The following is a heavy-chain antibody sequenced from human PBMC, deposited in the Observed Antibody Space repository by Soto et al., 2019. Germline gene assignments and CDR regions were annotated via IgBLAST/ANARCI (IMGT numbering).Heavy chain of an antibody. CDR2: IDDRGSV. Sequence: QVQLQQWGAGQLRPWETLSLTCGVSGGSFSGYYWAWFRQSPGKWLEWIGEIDDRGSVNYTPSLNSRVSITVDTSKNHYSLNLRSVTAADTAVYYCASESHDMLTGPPWVWYFDLWGRGTLVTVSS. D-gene: IGHD3-9*01. J-gene: IGHJ2*01. V-gene: IGHV4-34*01. CDR3: ASESHDMLTGPPWVWYFDL. CDR1: GGSFSGYY.